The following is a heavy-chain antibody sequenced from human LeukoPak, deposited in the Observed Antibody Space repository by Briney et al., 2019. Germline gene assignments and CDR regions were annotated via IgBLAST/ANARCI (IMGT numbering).Heavy chain of an antibody. CDR3: ARDPSNTSGWRTWFDP. D-gene: IGHD6-19*01. Sequence: ASVKVSCKASGYTFTSYGISWVRQAPGQGLEWMGWISAYNGNTNYAQKLQGRVTMTTDTSTSTAYMELRSLRSDDTAVYYCARDPSNTSGWRTWFDPWGQGTLVTVSS. J-gene: IGHJ5*02. CDR2: ISAYNGNT. V-gene: IGHV1-18*01. CDR1: GYTFTSYG.